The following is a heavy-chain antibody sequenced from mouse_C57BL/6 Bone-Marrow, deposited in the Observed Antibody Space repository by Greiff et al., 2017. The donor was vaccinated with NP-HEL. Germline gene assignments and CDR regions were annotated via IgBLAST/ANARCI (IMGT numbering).Heavy chain of an antibody. CDR1: GFNIKDDY. V-gene: IGHV14-4*01. J-gene: IGHJ4*01. Sequence: VQLQQSGAELVRPGASVKLSCTASGFNIKDDYMHWVKQRPEQGLEWIGWIDPENGDPEYASKFQGKATITADTSSNTDYMQLSRLTSEDTAVDYGTTYVPYGYDEGDAMDYWGRGTSVTVSA. D-gene: IGHD2-2*01. CDR3: TTYVPYGYDEGDAMDY. CDR2: IDPENGDP.